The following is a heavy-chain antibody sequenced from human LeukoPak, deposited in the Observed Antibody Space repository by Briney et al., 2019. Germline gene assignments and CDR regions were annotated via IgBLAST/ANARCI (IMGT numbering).Heavy chain of an antibody. V-gene: IGHV1-46*01. Sequence: ASVKVSCKASGYTFITYYIYWVRQAPGQGLECVGIINPSGGGTNYAQKFQGRVTVTTDMSTTTAYMELSRLRSDDTAVYYCARGRNTMVRNNWFDPWGQGTLVTVSS. J-gene: IGHJ5*02. CDR2: INPSGGGT. D-gene: IGHD3-10*01. CDR1: GYTFITYY. CDR3: ARGRNTMVRNNWFDP.